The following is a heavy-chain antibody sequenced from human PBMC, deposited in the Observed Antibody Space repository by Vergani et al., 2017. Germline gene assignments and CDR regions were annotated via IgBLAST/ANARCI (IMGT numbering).Heavy chain of an antibody. CDR2: ISGSGGST. J-gene: IGHJ4*02. D-gene: IGHD3-3*01. CDR3: AKGPTGLLYGETFDY. V-gene: IGHV3-23*01. Sequence: EVQLLESGGGLVQPGGSLRLSCAASGFTFSSYAMSWVRQAPGKGLEWVSAISGSGGSTYYADSVKGRFTISRDNSKNTLYLQSNSLRAEDTAVYYCAKGPTGLLYGETFDYWGQGTLVTVSS. CDR1: GFTFSSYA.